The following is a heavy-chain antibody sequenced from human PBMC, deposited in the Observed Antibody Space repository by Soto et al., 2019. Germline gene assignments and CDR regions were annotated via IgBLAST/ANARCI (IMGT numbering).Heavy chain of an antibody. J-gene: IGHJ6*02. V-gene: IGHV4-34*01. Sequence: SETLSLTCAGGGGSFRGYCWSWMRQPPGKGLEWIGEINHSGSTNYNPSLKRRVTISVDTSKNQFSLKLSSVTAADTAVYYCARGYCTNPQRSSSSWSSCYYGMDVWGQGTTVT. CDR3: ARGYCTNPQRSSSSWSSCYYGMDV. CDR2: INHSGST. D-gene: IGHD6-13*01. CDR1: GGSFRGYC.